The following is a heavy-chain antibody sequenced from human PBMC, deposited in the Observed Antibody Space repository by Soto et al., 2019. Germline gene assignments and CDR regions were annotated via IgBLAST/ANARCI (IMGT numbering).Heavy chain of an antibody. CDR2: ISASGGST. D-gene: IGHD2-2*02. J-gene: IGHJ4*02. CDR1: GFAFSGSA. CDR3: AKTVLPADTPDY. Sequence: GGSLRLSCAASGFAFSGSAMSWVRQAPGKGLEWVSAISASGGSTYYADSVKGRFTISRDNSENTVYLQMNSLRAEDTAVYYCAKTVLPADTPDYWGQGTLVTVSS. V-gene: IGHV3-23*01.